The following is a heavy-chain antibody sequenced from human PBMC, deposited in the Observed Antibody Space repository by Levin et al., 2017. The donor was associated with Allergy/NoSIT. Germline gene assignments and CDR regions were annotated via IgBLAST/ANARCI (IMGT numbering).Heavy chain of an antibody. D-gene: IGHD1-26*01. CDR2: ISSNGGST. Sequence: GGSLRLSCAASGFTFSSYAMHWVRQAPGKGLEYVSAISSNGGSTYYADSVKGRFTISRDNSKNTLYLQMGSLRAEDMAVYYCARESVGAYWDWGQGTLVTVSS. CDR1: GFTFSSYA. J-gene: IGHJ4*02. V-gene: IGHV3-64*02. CDR3: ARESVGAYWD.